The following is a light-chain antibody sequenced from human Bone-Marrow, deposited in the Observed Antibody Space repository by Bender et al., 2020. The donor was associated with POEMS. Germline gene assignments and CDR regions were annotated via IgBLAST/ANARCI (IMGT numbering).Light chain of an antibody. CDR1: SNDVGSYNL. Sequence: QSALTQPASVSGSPGQSITISCTGTSNDVGSYNLVSWYQHNPGKAPKLMIYDVNKRPSGVSNRFSGSKSGNTASLTISGLHTEDEADYYCSSYTSSNSFVFGTGTKVTVL. J-gene: IGLJ1*01. V-gene: IGLV2-14*02. CDR3: SSYTSSNSFV. CDR2: DVN.